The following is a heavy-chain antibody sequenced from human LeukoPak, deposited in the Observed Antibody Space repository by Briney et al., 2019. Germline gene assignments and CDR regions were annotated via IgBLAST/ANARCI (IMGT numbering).Heavy chain of an antibody. CDR2: MNPNSGDT. CDR1: GYTFTSYD. V-gene: IGHV1-8*01. Sequence: ASVKVSCKASGYTFTSYDINWVRQAPGQGLEWMGWMNPNSGDTGYPQKFQGRVTMTRDTSITTAYMELSSLRSEDTAVYYCARPGGPLAMAATGAFDIWGQGTMVTVSS. J-gene: IGHJ3*02. CDR3: ARPGGPLAMAATGAFDI. D-gene: IGHD6-19*01.